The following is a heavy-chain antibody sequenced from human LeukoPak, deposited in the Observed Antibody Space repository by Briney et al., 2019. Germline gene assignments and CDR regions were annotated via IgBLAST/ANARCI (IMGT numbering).Heavy chain of an antibody. J-gene: IGHJ3*02. V-gene: IGHV3-23*01. CDR1: GFTFSSYA. D-gene: IGHD1-26*01. CDR2: ISGSGGSI. Sequence: PGGSLRLSCAASGFTFSSYAMSWVRQAPGKGLEWVSAISGSGGSIYYADSVKGRFTISRDNAKNSLYLQMNSLRAEDTAVYYCARDGSGSYGLDAFDIWGQGTMVTVSS. CDR3: ARDGSGSYGLDAFDI.